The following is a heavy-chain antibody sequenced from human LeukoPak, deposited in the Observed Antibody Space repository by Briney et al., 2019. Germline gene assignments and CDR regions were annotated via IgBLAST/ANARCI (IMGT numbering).Heavy chain of an antibody. V-gene: IGHV3-30*18. D-gene: IGHD3-10*01. Sequence: GGSLSLSCAASGFTFSSYGMHWVRQAPGKGLEWVAVISYDGSNKYYADSVKGRFTISRDNSKNTLYLQMNSLRAEDTAVYYCAKDGYGSGPNGAFDIWGQGTMVTVSS. CDR3: AKDGYGSGPNGAFDI. CDR2: ISYDGSNK. J-gene: IGHJ3*02. CDR1: GFTFSSYG.